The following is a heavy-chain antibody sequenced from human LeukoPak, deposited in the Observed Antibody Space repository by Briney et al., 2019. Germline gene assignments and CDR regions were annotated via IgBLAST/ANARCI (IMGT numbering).Heavy chain of an antibody. J-gene: IGHJ2*01. CDR2: LIPIFGTA. V-gene: IGHV1-69*13. CDR1: GGTFSSYA. D-gene: IGHD6-19*01. Sequence: SVKVSCKASGGTFSSYAISWVRQAPGQGLEWMGGLIPIFGTANYAQKFQGRVTITADESTSTAYMELSSLRSEDTAVYYCARVKAVAVTDWYFDLWGRGTLVTVSS. CDR3: ARVKAVAVTDWYFDL.